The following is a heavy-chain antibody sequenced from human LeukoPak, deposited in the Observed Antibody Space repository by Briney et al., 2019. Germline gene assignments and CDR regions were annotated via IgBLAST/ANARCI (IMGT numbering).Heavy chain of an antibody. Sequence: GGSLRLSCAASGFTFSSYGMNWVRQAPGKGLEWVSYISSSGTTIYYADSVKGRFTISRDNAKNSLYLQMNSLRAEDTAVYYCARETASSWYDYYYYMDVWGKGTTVTISS. D-gene: IGHD6-13*01. V-gene: IGHV3-48*03. J-gene: IGHJ6*03. CDR3: ARETASSWYDYYYYMDV. CDR2: ISSSGTTI. CDR1: GFTFSSYG.